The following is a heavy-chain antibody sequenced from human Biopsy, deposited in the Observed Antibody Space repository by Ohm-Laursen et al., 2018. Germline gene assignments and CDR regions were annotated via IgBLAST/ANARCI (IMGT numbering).Heavy chain of an antibody. Sequence: SVKVSCKASGYTFTSYDINWVRQATGQGLEWMGWMNPNSGNTDYAQKFQGRVTMTRNASISTAYMELNSLRSEDTAVYYCARGSFWFGGNYYYYGMDVWGQGTTVTVSS. V-gene: IGHV1-8*01. D-gene: IGHD3-10*01. J-gene: IGHJ6*02. CDR2: MNPNSGNT. CDR3: ARGSFWFGGNYYYYGMDV. CDR1: GYTFTSYD.